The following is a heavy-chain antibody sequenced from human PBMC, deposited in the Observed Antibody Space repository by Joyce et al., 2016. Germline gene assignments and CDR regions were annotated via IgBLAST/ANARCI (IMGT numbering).Heavy chain of an antibody. V-gene: IGHV1-69*01. CDR3: ARDSGYSSGWEYFQH. CDR2: ISPISGTA. J-gene: IGHJ1*01. D-gene: IGHD6-19*01. Sequence: QVQLVQSGAEVKKPGSSVKVSCKASGGTLSSYGISWVRQAPGQGLEWVGVISPISGTAYYAQKFQGRVIITANESTSTAYMDLSSLRSDDTAVYYCARDSGYSSGWEYFQHWGQGTLVTVSS. CDR1: GGTLSSYG.